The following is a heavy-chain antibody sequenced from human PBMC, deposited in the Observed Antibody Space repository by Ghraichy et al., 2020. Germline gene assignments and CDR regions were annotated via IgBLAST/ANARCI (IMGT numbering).Heavy chain of an antibody. CDR3: ARGDYGPYYYYGMDV. J-gene: IGHJ6*02. Sequence: GGSLRLSCAASGFTFSSYWMSWVRQAPGKGLEWVANIKQDGSEKYYVDSVKGRFTISRDNAKNSLYLQMNSLRAEDTAVYYCARGDYGPYYYYGMDVWGQGTTVTVSS. CDR1: GFTFSSYW. D-gene: IGHD4-17*01. CDR2: IKQDGSEK. V-gene: IGHV3-7*03.